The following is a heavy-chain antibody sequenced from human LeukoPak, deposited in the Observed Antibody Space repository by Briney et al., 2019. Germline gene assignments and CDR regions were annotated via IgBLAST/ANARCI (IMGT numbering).Heavy chain of an antibody. CDR1: GFTFSSYW. V-gene: IGHV3-7*01. CDR3: ARDFLGYCSSTSCYAGYFQH. Sequence: GGSLRLSCAASGFTFSSYWMSWVRQAAGKGLEWVANIKQDGSEKYYVDSVKGRFTISRDNAKNSLYLQMNSLRAEDTAVYYCARDFLGYCSSTSCYAGYFQHWGQGTLVSFSS. D-gene: IGHD2-2*01. J-gene: IGHJ1*01. CDR2: IKQDGSEK.